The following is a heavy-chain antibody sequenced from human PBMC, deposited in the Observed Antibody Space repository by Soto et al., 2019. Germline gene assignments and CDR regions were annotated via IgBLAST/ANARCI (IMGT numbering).Heavy chain of an antibody. V-gene: IGHV4-38-2*01. Sequence: PSSTXSLTCSMSGCCISIGYYLVCIRQPPGKVLEWIGTIYHSGGTYSSPSLKDRVTISLYTSKNQISLRLRSVTAADTAIYYCERKLYRSGGLCYPLRGMEVWGQATTVTVYS. CDR3: ERKLYRSGGLCYPLRGMEV. J-gene: IGHJ6*01. CDR1: GCCISIGYY. D-gene: IGHD2-8*02. CDR2: IYHSGGT.